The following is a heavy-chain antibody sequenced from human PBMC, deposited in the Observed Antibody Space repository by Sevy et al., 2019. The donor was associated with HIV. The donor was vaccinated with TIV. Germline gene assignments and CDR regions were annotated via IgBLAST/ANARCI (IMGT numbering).Heavy chain of an antibody. Sequence: ASVKVSCKASGGTFSSYAISWVRQAPGQGLEWMGGIIPIFGTANYAQKFQGRVTITADESTSTAYMELSSLRSEDTVVYYCARDFGGYCSSTSCYGFDYWGQGTLVTVSS. CDR3: ARDFGGYCSSTSCYGFDY. CDR2: IIPIFGTA. V-gene: IGHV1-69*13. J-gene: IGHJ4*02. CDR1: GGTFSSYA. D-gene: IGHD2-2*01.